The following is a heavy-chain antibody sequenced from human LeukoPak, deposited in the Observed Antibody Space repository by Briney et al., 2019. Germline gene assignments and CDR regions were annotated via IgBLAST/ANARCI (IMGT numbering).Heavy chain of an antibody. CDR3: ARGGGSYGWFDP. CDR1: GFNSSNYW. V-gene: IGHV3-74*01. D-gene: IGHD3-16*01. Sequence: GGSLRLSCAASGFNSSNYWMHWVRQGPGKGLVWVSRIDSDGSSTNYADSVKGRFTISRDSAKNTLYLQMNSLRAEDTAVYYCARGGGSYGWFDPWSQGTLVTVSS. J-gene: IGHJ5*02. CDR2: IDSDGSST.